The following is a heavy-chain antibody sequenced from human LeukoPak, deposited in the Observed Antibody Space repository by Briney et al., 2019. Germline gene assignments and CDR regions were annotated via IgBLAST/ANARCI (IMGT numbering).Heavy chain of an antibody. Sequence: ASVKVSCKASGYTFTSYGISWVRQAPGQGLEWMGWISDYNHNTYYAQKLQGRVTMTTDTFTSTAYMELRGLRSDDTAVYYCARGGREYKYGRELDHWGQGTLVTVSS. CDR3: ARGGREYKYGRELDH. V-gene: IGHV1-18*01. J-gene: IGHJ4*02. D-gene: IGHD5-18*01. CDR2: ISDYNHNT. CDR1: GYTFTSYG.